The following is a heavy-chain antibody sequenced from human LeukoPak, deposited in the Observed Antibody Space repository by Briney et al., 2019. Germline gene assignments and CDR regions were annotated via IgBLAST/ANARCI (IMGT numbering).Heavy chain of an antibody. Sequence: SETLSLTCAVYGGSFSGYYWSWIRQPPGKGLEWIGEINHSGSTNYNPSLKSRVTISVDTSKNQFSLKLSSVTAADTAVYYCARGQIDYSSLNLKDHYYYYYGMDVWGKGTTVTDSS. D-gene: IGHD3-16*01. CDR3: ARGQIDYSSLNLKDHYYYYYGMDV. CDR1: GGSFSGYY. CDR2: INHSGST. V-gene: IGHV4-34*01. J-gene: IGHJ6*04.